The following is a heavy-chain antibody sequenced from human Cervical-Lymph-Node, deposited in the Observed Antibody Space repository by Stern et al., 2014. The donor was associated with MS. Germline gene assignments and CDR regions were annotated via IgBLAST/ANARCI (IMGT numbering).Heavy chain of an antibody. J-gene: IGHJ4*02. V-gene: IGHV1-69*01. Sequence: QVQLVESGAEVKKPGSSVKVSCTASGGSFSYYAINWVRQAPGQGPEWMGGIIPIVGIANYAQKFQGRVTITADESTSTAYMEMSSLRSEDTAVYYCARDRRHYDTSGGYYFDSWGQGTLVTVSS. CDR2: IIPIVGIA. CDR1: GGSFSYYA. CDR3: ARDRRHYDTSGGYYFDS. D-gene: IGHD3-22*01.